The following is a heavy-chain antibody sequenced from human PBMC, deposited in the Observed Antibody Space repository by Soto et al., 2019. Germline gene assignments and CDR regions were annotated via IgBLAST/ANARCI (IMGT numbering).Heavy chain of an antibody. D-gene: IGHD3-22*01. CDR1: GGTFSSYA. CDR2: IIPIFGTA. Sequence: GASVKVSCKASGGTFSSYAISWVRQAPGQGLEWMGGIIPIFGTANYAQKFQGRVTITADESTSTAYMELSSLRSEDTAVYYCARVGYYDGSGYNAFNIWGQGTMVTV. V-gene: IGHV1-69*13. CDR3: ARVGYYDGSGYNAFNI. J-gene: IGHJ3*02.